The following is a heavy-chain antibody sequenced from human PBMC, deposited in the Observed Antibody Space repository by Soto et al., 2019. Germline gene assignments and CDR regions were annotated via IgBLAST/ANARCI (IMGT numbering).Heavy chain of an antibody. J-gene: IGHJ3*02. CDR1: GFTFSSYS. V-gene: IGHV3-21*01. CDR2: ISSSSSYI. CDR3: AREFVYSRYCSGGSCYSAFDI. D-gene: IGHD2-15*01. Sequence: EVQLVESGGGLVKPGGSLRLSCAASGFTFSSYSMNWVRQAPGKGLEWVSSISSSSSYIYYADSVKGRFTISRDNAKNSLYLQMNGLRAEDTAVYYCAREFVYSRYCSGGSCYSAFDIWGQGTMVTVSS.